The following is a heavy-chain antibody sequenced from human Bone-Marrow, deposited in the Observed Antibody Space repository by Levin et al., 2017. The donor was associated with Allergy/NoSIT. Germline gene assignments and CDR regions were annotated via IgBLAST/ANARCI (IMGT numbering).Heavy chain of an antibody. D-gene: IGHD6-6*01. V-gene: IGHV1-2*02. CDR1: GYTFTGYY. CDR2: INPNSGGT. CDR3: ARDPLTIAARLSCPRGWFDP. J-gene: IGHJ5*02. Sequence: GASVKVSCKASGYTFTGYYMHWVRQAPGQGLEWMGWINPNSGGTNYAQKFQGRVTMTRDTSISTAYMELSRLRSDDTAVYYCARDPLTIAARLSCPRGWFDPWGQGTLVTVSS.